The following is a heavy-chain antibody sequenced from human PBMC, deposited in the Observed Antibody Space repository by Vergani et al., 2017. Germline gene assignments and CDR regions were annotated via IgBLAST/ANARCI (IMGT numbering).Heavy chain of an antibody. V-gene: IGHV4-61*02. D-gene: IGHD2-15*01. Sequence: QVQLQESGPGLVKPSQTLSLTCTVSGGSINSHNYYWSWIRQPAGKGLEWIGRIHTSGSTNYNPSLKSRFTMSVDTSKNQFSLNLTSVTAADTAVYFGAGGICRGGSFYKHLFVLWVQGFLVTVSS. J-gene: IGHJ4*02. CDR3: AGGICRGGSFYKHLFVL. CDR2: IHTSGST. CDR1: GGSINSHNYY.